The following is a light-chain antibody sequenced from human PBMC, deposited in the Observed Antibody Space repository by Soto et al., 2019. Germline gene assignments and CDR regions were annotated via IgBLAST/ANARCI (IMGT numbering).Light chain of an antibody. Sequence: QSVLTQHPSASGSPGQSVTISCTGTSSDVGGYNYVSWYQQHPGKAPKLMIYEVSKRPSGVPDRFSGSKSGNTASLTVSGLQAEDEADYYCSSYAGSNNLVFGTGTKVTVL. CDR1: SSDVGGYNY. J-gene: IGLJ1*01. V-gene: IGLV2-8*01. CDR2: EVS. CDR3: SSYAGSNNLV.